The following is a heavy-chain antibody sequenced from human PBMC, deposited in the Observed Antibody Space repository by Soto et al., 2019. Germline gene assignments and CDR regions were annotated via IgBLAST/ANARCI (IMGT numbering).Heavy chain of an antibody. J-gene: IGHJ6*02. CDR3: ARDLSGKTYYYYGMDV. CDR1: GGTFSSYA. CDR2: IIPIFGTA. Sequence: QVQLVQSGAEVKKPGSSVEVSCKASGGTFSSYAISWVRQAPGQGLEWMGGIIPIFGTANYAQKFQGRVTITADKSTSTAYMELSSLRSEDTAVYYCARDLSGKTYYYYGMDVWGQGTTVTVSS. V-gene: IGHV1-69*06. D-gene: IGHD5-12*01.